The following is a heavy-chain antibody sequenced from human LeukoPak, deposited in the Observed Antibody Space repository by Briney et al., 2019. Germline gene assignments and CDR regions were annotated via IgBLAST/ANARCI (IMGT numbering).Heavy chain of an antibody. Sequence: SETLSLTCSLSRASITNYYWSWIRQPPGKGLEWLGFVSYSGNSNNNPSLKSRVAIPVDPSRNRFSLKLTSVTAADTAVYYCARGGGAPGVFGVTSVPYFYYYMDVWGKGTTVIVSS. CDR1: RASITNYY. V-gene: IGHV4-59*01. CDR2: VSYSGNS. D-gene: IGHD3-3*01. J-gene: IGHJ6*03. CDR3: ARGGGAPGVFGVTSVPYFYYYMDV.